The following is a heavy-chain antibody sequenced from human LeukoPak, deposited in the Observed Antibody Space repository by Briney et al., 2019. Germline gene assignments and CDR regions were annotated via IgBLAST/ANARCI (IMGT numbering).Heavy chain of an antibody. CDR3: AIYYDRQLHHGLIRY. V-gene: IGHV1-18*01. J-gene: IGHJ4*02. CDR2: ISAYNGNT. Sequence: GASVKVSCKASGYTFTSYGISWVRQAPGQGLEWMGWISAYNGNTNYAQKLQGRVTMTTDTSTSTAYMELRSLRTDDTAVYYCAIYYDRQLHHGLIRYWGQGTLVTVSS. CDR1: GYTFTSYG. D-gene: IGHD3-16*01.